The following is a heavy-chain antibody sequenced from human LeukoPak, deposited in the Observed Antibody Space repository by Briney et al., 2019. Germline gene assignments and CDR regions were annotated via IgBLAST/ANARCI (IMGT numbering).Heavy chain of an antibody. Sequence: SETLSLTCTVSGGSVSTYYWSWIRQPPGKGLEWIGSIYYSGSTNYNPSLKSRVTMSADTSKNQVSLKLGSVTAADTAVYYCARGTEYFPYWGQGTLVTVSS. CDR3: ARGTEYFPY. CDR2: IYYSGST. V-gene: IGHV4-59*02. CDR1: GGSVSTYY. J-gene: IGHJ1*01.